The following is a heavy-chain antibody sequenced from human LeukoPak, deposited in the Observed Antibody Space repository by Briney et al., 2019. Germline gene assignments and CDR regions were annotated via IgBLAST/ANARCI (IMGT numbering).Heavy chain of an antibody. D-gene: IGHD2-21*02. CDR1: GFTFSSYA. V-gene: IGHV3-23*01. CDR2: ISRSGGST. CDR3: AKDEAYCGGDCYSGTIDY. J-gene: IGHJ4*02. Sequence: PGGSLRLSCAASGFTFSSYAMSWVRQAPGKGLEWVSVISRSGGSTYYAASVKGRFTISRDHSKNTLYLQMISLRAEDTAVYYCAKDEAYCGGDCYSGTIDYWGQGTLVTVSS.